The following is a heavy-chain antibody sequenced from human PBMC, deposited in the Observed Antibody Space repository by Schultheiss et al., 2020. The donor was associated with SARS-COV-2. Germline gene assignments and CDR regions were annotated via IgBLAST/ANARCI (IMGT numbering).Heavy chain of an antibody. D-gene: IGHD3-16*01. V-gene: IGHV3-48*01. CDR3: ARDYGDAFDI. CDR2: ISSSSSTI. CDR1: GFTFSSYS. Sequence: GESLKISCAASGFTFSSYSMNWVRQAPGKGLEWVSYISSSSSTIYYADSVKGRFTISRDNAKNSLYLQMNSLRAEDTAVYYCARDYGDAFDIWGQGTMVTVSS. J-gene: IGHJ3*02.